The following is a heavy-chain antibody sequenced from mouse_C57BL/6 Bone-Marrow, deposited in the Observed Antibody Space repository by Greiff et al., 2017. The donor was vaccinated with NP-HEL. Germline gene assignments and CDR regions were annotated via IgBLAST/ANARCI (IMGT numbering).Heavy chain of an antibody. CDR1: GFNIKDDY. V-gene: IGHV14-4*01. J-gene: IGHJ3*01. Sequence: QLQQSGAELVRPGASVKLSCTASGFNIKDDYMHWVKQRPEQGLEWIGWIDPENGDTEYASKFQGKATITADTSSNTAYLQLSSLTSEDTAVYYCTTYHGGFAYWGQGTLVTVSA. CDR3: TTYHGGFAY. CDR2: IDPENGDT.